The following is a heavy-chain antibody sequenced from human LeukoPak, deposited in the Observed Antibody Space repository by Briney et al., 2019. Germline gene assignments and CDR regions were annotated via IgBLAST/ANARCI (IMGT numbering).Heavy chain of an antibody. J-gene: IGHJ5*02. V-gene: IGHV4-39*07. Sequence: SETLSLTCTVSGGSISSSSYYWGWIRQPPGKGLEWIGSIYYSGSTYYNPSLKSRVTISVDTSKNQLSLKLSSVTAADTAVYYCAREPIVVVVAATPTPNWFDPWGQGTLVTVSS. CDR1: GGSISSSSYY. D-gene: IGHD2-15*01. CDR3: AREPIVVVVAATPTPNWFDP. CDR2: IYYSGST.